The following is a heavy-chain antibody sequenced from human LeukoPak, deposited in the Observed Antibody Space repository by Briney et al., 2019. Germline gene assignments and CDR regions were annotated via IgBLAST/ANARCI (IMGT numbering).Heavy chain of an antibody. V-gene: IGHV4-31*03. D-gene: IGHD2-2*01. Sequence: SETLSLTCTVSGYSINSGYYWGWIRQHPGKGLEWIGYIYYSGSTYYNPSLKSRVTISVDTSKNQFSLKLSSVTAADTAVYYCARDRPRIYCSSTSCPHNYYYGMDVWGQGTTVTVSS. J-gene: IGHJ6*02. CDR1: GYSINSGYY. CDR2: IYYSGST. CDR3: ARDRPRIYCSSTSCPHNYYYGMDV.